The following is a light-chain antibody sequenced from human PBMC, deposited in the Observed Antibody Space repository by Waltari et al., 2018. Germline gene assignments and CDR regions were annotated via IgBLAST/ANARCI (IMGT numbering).Light chain of an antibody. V-gene: IGLV2-18*02. Sequence: QSALTQPPSVSGSPGQSVTLSCTGTSSDLGSYNRVSWYQQPPGTAPKLIIYDVINRPSGVPDRFSGSKSGNTASLTISGLQAEDESDYYCSSYTSSNTLVFGGGTKLTVL. CDR1: SSDLGSYNR. J-gene: IGLJ3*02. CDR2: DVI. CDR3: SSYTSSNTLV.